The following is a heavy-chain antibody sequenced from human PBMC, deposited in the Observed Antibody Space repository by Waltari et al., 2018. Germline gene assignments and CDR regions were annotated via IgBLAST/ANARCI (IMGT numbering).Heavy chain of an antibody. CDR3: AREVTKVELGRRLPHFFDS. V-gene: IGHV4-61*02. D-gene: IGHD7-27*01. Sequence: QVQLQESGPGLVKPSPTLSLTCTVSGDSITSNSFYWNWVRPPAGKGLEWIGRFYSSEYINYNPSLKSRVTISRDTSKKQFFLKLTSVTAADTAFYYCAREVTKVELGRRLPHFFDSWGQGTLVTVSS. J-gene: IGHJ4*02. CDR1: GDSITSNSFY. CDR2: FYSSEYI.